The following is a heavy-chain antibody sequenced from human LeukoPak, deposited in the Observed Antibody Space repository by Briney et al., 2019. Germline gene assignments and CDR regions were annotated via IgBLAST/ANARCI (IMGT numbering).Heavy chain of an antibody. CDR2: INPSGGST. CDR1: GYTFTSYY. Sequence: ASVTVSCKASGYTFTSYYMHWVRQAPGQGLEWMGIINPSGGSTSYAQKFQGRVTMTRDMSTSTVYMELSSLRSEDTAVYYCARDGAPRDVLNAFDICGQGTMLTVSS. CDR3: ARDGAPRDVLNAFDI. D-gene: IGHD3-10*01. J-gene: IGHJ3*02. V-gene: IGHV1-46*01.